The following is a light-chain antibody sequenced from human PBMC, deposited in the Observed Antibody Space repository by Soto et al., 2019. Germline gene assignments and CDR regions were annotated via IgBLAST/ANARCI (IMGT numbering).Light chain of an antibody. CDR1: QSISNW. Sequence: DIQMTQSPSTLSASVGDRVTITCRASQSISNWLAWYQQKPGKAPKLLIYDASSLESGVPSRFSGSGSGTDFTLTISSLQPDDLATYYCQQYNSYSEYTFAQGTKLEI. CDR3: QQYNSYSEYT. V-gene: IGKV1-5*01. CDR2: DAS. J-gene: IGKJ2*01.